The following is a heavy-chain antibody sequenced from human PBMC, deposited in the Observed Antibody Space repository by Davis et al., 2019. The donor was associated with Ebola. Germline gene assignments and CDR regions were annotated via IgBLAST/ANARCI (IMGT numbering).Heavy chain of an antibody. CDR1: GYTFTSYG. Sequence: ASVKVSCKASGYTFTSYGISWVRQAPGQGLEWMGWISAYNGNTNYAQKLQGRVTMTTDTSTSTAYMELSSLRSEDTAVYYCASIIYDILTGYPYYFDYWGQGTLVTVSS. CDR2: ISAYNGNT. J-gene: IGHJ4*02. D-gene: IGHD3-9*01. V-gene: IGHV1-18*01. CDR3: ASIIYDILTGYPYYFDY.